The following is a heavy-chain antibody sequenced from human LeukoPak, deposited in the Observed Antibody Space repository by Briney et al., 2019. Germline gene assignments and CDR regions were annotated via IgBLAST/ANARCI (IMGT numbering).Heavy chain of an antibody. Sequence: PSGTLSLTCAVSGGSISSSNWWSWVRQPPGKGLEWIGEIYHSGSTNYNPSLKSRVTISVDKSKNQFSLKLSSVTAADTAVYYCARGGGRLLRNWFDPWGQGTLVTVSS. D-gene: IGHD2/OR15-2a*01. CDR3: ARGGGRLLRNWFDP. CDR2: IYHSGST. V-gene: IGHV4-4*02. CDR1: GGSISSSNW. J-gene: IGHJ5*02.